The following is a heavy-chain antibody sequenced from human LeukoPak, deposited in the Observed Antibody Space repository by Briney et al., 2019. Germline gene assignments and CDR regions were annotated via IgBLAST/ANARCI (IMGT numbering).Heavy chain of an antibody. V-gene: IGHV3-53*01. CDR2: IYSGGST. J-gene: IGHJ4*02. D-gene: IGHD6-19*01. CDR3: ARARSREYSSGWYHDY. Sequence: PGGSLRLSCAASGFTVSSNYMSWVRQAPGKGLEWVSVIYSGGSTYYADSMKGRFTISRDNSKNTLYLQMNSLRAEDTAVYYCARARSREYSSGWYHDYWGQGTLVTVSS. CDR1: GFTVSSNY.